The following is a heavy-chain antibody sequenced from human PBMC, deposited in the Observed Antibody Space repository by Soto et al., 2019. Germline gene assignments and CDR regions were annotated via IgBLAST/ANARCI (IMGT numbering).Heavy chain of an antibody. V-gene: IGHV4-30-2*01. Sequence: QLQLQESGSGLVKPSQTLSLTCAVSGGSISSGGYSWSWIRQPPGKGLEWIGYIYHSGTTYYNPSLKSRVTISVDRSKNQFSLKLSSVTAADTAVYYCARAHYGDYGYGMDVWGQGTTVTVSS. CDR2: IYHSGTT. D-gene: IGHD4-17*01. CDR1: GGSISSGGYS. J-gene: IGHJ6*02. CDR3: ARAHYGDYGYGMDV.